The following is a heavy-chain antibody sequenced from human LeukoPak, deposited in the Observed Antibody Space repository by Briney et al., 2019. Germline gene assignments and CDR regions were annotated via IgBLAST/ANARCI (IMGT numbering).Heavy chain of an antibody. CDR1: GGSISSSTYY. Sequence: KPSETLSLTCSVSGGSISSSTYYWGWIRQPPGKGLEWIGSIYYSGSTYYNPALKSRVTISVDTSKNQFSLKLNSVTAADTAVYYCAREARGNGGKPPDYWGQGTLVTVSS. CDR3: AREARGNGGKPPDY. V-gene: IGHV4-39*07. D-gene: IGHD4-23*01. J-gene: IGHJ4*02. CDR2: IYYSGST.